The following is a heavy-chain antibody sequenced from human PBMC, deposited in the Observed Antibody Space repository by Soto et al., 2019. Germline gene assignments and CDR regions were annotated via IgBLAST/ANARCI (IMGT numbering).Heavy chain of an antibody. J-gene: IGHJ6*02. CDR3: AKRQYCSGGSCYYYYYGMDV. CDR1: GFTFSSYG. CDR2: ISYDGSNK. Sequence: QVQLVESGGGVVQPGRSLRLSCAASGFTFSSYGMHWVRQAPGKGLEWVAVISYDGSNKYYADSVKGRFTISRDNSKNTXYXXMNSLRAEDTAVYYCAKRQYCSGGSCYYYYYGMDVWGQGTTVNVSS. V-gene: IGHV3-30*18. D-gene: IGHD2-15*01.